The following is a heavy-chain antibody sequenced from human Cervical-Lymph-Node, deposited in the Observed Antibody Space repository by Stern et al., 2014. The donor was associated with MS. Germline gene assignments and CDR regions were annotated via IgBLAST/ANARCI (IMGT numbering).Heavy chain of an antibody. CDR1: RCTFSSYG. J-gene: IGHJ6*02. CDR2: ISDDGSNK. D-gene: IGHD6-6*01. Sequence: VQLVESGGGVVQPGWSLRLSCAASRCTFSSYGMHWVRQAQGQGLEWVAIISDDGSNKYYADSVKGRFTISRDNSKNTLYLQMNSLRAEDTAVYYCAKGYSSSSALYYYYGMDVWGQGTTVTVSS. V-gene: IGHV3-30*18. CDR3: AKGYSSSSALYYYYGMDV.